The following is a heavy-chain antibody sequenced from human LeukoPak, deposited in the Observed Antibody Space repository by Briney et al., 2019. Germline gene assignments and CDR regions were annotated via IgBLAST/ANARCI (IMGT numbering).Heavy chain of an antibody. D-gene: IGHD2-8*01. Sequence: GGCLRLSCAVYGFTLDDYGMGSVRQAPGRGLGWDSGINWNGGSTTYAASVKGRFTVSRDDAKHSLYLQKNSLRAEATALYYCARESRGYCTNGVCYTSEHLDYWGQGTLVTVSS. CDR2: INWNGGST. CDR3: ARESRGYCTNGVCYTSEHLDY. J-gene: IGHJ4*02. CDR1: GFTLDDYG. V-gene: IGHV3-20*04.